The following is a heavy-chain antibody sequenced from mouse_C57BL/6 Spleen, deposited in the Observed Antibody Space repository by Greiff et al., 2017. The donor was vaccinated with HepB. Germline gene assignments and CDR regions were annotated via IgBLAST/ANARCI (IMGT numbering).Heavy chain of an antibody. Sequence: EVKLQESGPELVKPGASVKIPCKASGYTFTDYNMDWVKQSHGKSLEWIGDINPNNGGTIYNQKFKGKATLTVDKSSSTAYMELRSLTSEDTAVYYCARSPYYGSSGFAYWGQGTLVTVSA. V-gene: IGHV1-18*01. CDR1: GYTFTDYN. D-gene: IGHD1-1*01. J-gene: IGHJ3*01. CDR2: INPNNGGT. CDR3: ARSPYYGSSGFAY.